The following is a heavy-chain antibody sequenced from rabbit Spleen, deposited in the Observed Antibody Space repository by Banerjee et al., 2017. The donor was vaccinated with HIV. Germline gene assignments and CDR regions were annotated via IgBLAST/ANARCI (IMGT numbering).Heavy chain of an antibody. V-gene: IGHV1S45*01. J-gene: IGHJ4*01. D-gene: IGHD2-1*01. CDR2: IYTGSSGNT. CDR1: GFSFSSSYW. Sequence: EESGGDLVKPEGSLTLTCTASGFSFSSSYWICWVRQAPGKGLEWIACIYTGSSGNTAYANWAKGRFTISKTSSTTVTLQVTSLTAADTATYFCARSSEANGAYHFNLWGPGTLVTVS. CDR3: ARSSEANGAYHFNL.